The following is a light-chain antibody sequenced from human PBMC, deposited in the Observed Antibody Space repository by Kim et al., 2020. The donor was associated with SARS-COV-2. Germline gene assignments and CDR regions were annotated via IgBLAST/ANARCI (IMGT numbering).Light chain of an antibody. V-gene: IGKV3D-11*02. J-gene: IGKJ4*01. CDR1: QSVSSY. Sequence: LSPGERATLSCRASQSVSSYLDWYQQKPGQAPRLLIYDASNRATGIPARFSGSGPGTDFTLTISSLEPEDFAVYYCQQRSNWPLTFGGGTKVDIK. CDR2: DAS. CDR3: QQRSNWPLT.